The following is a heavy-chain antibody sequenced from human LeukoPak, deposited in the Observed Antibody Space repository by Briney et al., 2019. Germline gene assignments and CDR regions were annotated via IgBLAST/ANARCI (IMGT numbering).Heavy chain of an antibody. V-gene: IGHV4-31*03. J-gene: IGHJ4*02. Sequence: PSQTLSLTCTVSGGSISSGGYYWSWVRQHPGKGLEWIGYIYYSGSTYYNPSLKSRVTISVDTSKNQFSLKLSSVTAADTAVYYCARGTLGGVVVVAAAFDYWGQGTLVTVSS. CDR2: IYYSGST. CDR1: GGSISSGGYY. D-gene: IGHD2-15*01. CDR3: ARGTLGGVVVVAAAFDY.